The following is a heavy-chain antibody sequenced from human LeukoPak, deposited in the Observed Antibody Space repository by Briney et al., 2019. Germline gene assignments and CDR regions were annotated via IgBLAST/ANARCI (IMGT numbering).Heavy chain of an antibody. V-gene: IGHV3-7*03. CDR1: GFTFSSYW. J-gene: IGHJ4*02. CDR3: AKDALAYCGGDCSDY. Sequence: GGSLRLSCAASGFTFSSYWMSWVRQAPGKGLEWVANIKQDGSEKYYVDSVKGRFTISRDNAKNSLYLQMNSLRAEDTAVYYCAKDALAYCGGDCSDYWGQGTLVTVSS. D-gene: IGHD2-21*01. CDR2: IKQDGSEK.